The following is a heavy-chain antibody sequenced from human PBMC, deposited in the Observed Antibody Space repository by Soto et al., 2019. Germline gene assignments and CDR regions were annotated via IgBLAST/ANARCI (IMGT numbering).Heavy chain of an antibody. V-gene: IGHV4-4*02. CDR2: IYHSGST. Sequence: QVQLQESGPGLVKPSGTLSLTCAVSGGSISSINWWSWVRQPPGKGLEWIGEIYHSGSTNYNPSLKSRVTISVDKSKTQFSLKLSSVTAADTAVYYCARDLYSSRWTAPPEKGRDGLDVGGQGTTDVFSS. CDR3: ARDLYSSRWTAPPEKGRDGLDV. D-gene: IGHD6-13*01. J-gene: IGHJ6*02. CDR1: GGSISSINW.